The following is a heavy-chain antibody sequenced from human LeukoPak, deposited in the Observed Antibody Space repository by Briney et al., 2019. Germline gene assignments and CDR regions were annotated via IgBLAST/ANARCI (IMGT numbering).Heavy chain of an antibody. CDR1: GGSISSGSYY. CDR3: ARVPYSAYRNYYFDY. J-gene: IGHJ4*02. Sequence: SETLSLTCTVSGGSISSGSYYWSWLRQPAGKGLECIGRSYTSGSTNYNPSLKSRVTISLDTSKNQFSLKLSSVTAADTAVYYCARVPYSAYRNYYFDYWGQGTLVTVSS. CDR2: SYTSGST. V-gene: IGHV4-61*02. D-gene: IGHD5-12*01.